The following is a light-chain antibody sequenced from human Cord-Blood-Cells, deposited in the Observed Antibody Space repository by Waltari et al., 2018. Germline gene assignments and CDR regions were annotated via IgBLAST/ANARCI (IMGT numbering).Light chain of an antibody. CDR1: QSVTNY. V-gene: IGKV3-11*01. CDR3: QQRRNWPYT. CDR2: DTS. J-gene: IGKJ4*01. Sequence: DIVFRQSPAFLSLSPGERASLPCRASQSVTNYLAWYQQKPGQAPKLLIYDTSNRATGVPARFSGSGFGTDFTLTISNLEPEDFAVYYCQQRRNWPYTFGGGTKVEIK.